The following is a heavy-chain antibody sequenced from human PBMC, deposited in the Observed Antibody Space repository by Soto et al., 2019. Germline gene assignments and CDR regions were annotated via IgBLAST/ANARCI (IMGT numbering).Heavy chain of an antibody. CDR2: IGFGTTTI. J-gene: IGHJ4*02. Sequence: EVQLVESGGGLVQPGGSLRLSCAASGFTFSSYTMNWVRQAPGKGLEWVSYIGFGTTTIYYADSVKGRFTISRDNAKNLLYLQMNSLRDEDTAVYYCARDHRFALDYWGQGTLVTASS. CDR3: ARDHRFALDY. CDR1: GFTFSSYT. V-gene: IGHV3-48*02.